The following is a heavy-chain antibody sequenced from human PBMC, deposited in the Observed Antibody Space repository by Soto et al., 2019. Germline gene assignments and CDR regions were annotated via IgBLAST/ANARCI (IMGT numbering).Heavy chain of an antibody. D-gene: IGHD3-22*01. Sequence: SETLSLTCTVSGGSISSYYWSWIRQPPGKGLEWIGYIYYSGSTNYNPSLKSRVTISVDTSKNRFSLKLSSVTAADTAVYYCARLWYYDSSGYYYYYGMDVWGQGTTVTVSS. J-gene: IGHJ6*02. CDR1: GGSISSYY. V-gene: IGHV4-59*08. CDR3: ARLWYYDSSGYYYYYGMDV. CDR2: IYYSGST.